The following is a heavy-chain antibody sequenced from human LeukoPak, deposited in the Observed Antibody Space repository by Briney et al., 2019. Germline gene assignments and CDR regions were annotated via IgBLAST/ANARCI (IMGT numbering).Heavy chain of an antibody. CDR3: AKVAAYSSGWYDS. CDR2: ISWNSGII. V-gene: IGHV3-9*01. Sequence: PVGSLRLSCAASGFTFDDYAMHWVRQVPGKGLDWVAGISWNSGIIVYADSVKGRFTISRDSAKNSLYLQMNSLRPEDTALYYCAKVAAYSSGWYDSWGQGTLVTVSS. D-gene: IGHD6-19*01. J-gene: IGHJ5*01. CDR1: GFTFDDYA.